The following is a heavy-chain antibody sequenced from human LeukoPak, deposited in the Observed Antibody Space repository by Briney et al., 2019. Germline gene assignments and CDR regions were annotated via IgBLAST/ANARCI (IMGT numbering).Heavy chain of an antibody. V-gene: IGHV4-34*01. CDR2: INHSGST. CDR3: ARVTGYRIEDYFDC. D-gene: IGHD6-13*01. CDR1: GGSFSGYY. Sequence: SETLSLTCAVYGGSFSGYYWSWIRQPPGKGLEWIGEINHSGSTNYNPSLKSRVTISVDTSKNQFSLKLRSVTAADTAVYYCARVTGYRIEDYFDCWGQGTLVTVSS. J-gene: IGHJ4*02.